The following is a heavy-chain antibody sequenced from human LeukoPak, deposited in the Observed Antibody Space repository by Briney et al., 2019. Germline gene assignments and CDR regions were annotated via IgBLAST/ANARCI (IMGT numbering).Heavy chain of an antibody. D-gene: IGHD1-26*01. V-gene: IGHV3-23*01. CDR1: GFTFSNYA. J-gene: IGHJ6*02. CDR2: ISGSGGST. CDR3: AKGGNGPWGYYYYGMDV. Sequence: GGSLRLSCAASGFTFSNYAMSWVRQAPGKGLEWVSTISGSGGSTYYADSVKGRFTIYRDNSKNTLYLQTNSLRAEDTAVYYCAKGGNGPWGYYYYGMDVWGQGTTATVYS.